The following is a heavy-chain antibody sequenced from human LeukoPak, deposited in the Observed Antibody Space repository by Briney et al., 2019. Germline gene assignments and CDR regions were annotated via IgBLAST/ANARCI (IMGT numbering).Heavy chain of an antibody. Sequence: GGSLRLSCAASGFTFSSYWMSWVRQAPGKGLEWVANIKQDGSEKYYADSVKGRFTISRDNAKNSLYLQMNSLRAEDTAVYYCARTMVRGVIDCFDYWGQGTLVTVSS. CDR1: GFTFSSYW. CDR3: ARTMVRGVIDCFDY. CDR2: IKQDGSEK. V-gene: IGHV3-7*01. D-gene: IGHD3-10*01. J-gene: IGHJ4*02.